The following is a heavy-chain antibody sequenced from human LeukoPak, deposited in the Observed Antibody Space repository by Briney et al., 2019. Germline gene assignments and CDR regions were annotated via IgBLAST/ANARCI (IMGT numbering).Heavy chain of an antibody. D-gene: IGHD2/OR15-2a*01. CDR3: AKIIAVREYFWYGMDV. Sequence: GGSLRLSCVDSGFSGFTFSNYAMRWVRQAPGKGLEWVSGISGSGGVTDYVDSVKGRFTISRDNSKNAVYLQMHSLRTEDTGVYYCAKIIAVREYFWYGMDVWGQGTTVTVSS. CDR1: GFSGFTFSNYA. V-gene: IGHV3-23*01. CDR2: ISGSGGVT. J-gene: IGHJ6*02.